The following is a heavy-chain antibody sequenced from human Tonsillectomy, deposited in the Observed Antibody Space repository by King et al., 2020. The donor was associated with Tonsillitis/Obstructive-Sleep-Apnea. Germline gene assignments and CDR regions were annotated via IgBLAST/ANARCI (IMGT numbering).Heavy chain of an antibody. CDR3: TRRTVTAGFDY. Sequence: QVQLVQSGVEVKNPGASVKVSCKASGYTFTGYYMHWVRQAPGQGLEWMGWINPNNGGTNYAQKFQGRVTVTRDTSISTAYRELSSLRSDDTAVYYCTRRTVTAGFDYWGQGTLVTVSS. CDR2: INPNNGGT. CDR1: GYTFTGYY. J-gene: IGHJ4*02. D-gene: IGHD4-17*01. V-gene: IGHV1-2*02.